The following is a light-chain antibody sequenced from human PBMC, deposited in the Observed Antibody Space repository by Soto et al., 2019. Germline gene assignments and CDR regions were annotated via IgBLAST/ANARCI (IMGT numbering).Light chain of an antibody. J-gene: IGKJ5*01. CDR1: QTFSNSF. CDR3: QQCGSSST. V-gene: IGKV3-20*01. Sequence: EIVFTQSPGTLSLSPGERATLSCRASQTFSNSFLSLFQQIPGQAPRLLISGASMRATGIPDRFSGSGSGTDFTLTISRLEPEDFAVYYCQQCGSSSTFGQGTRLEIK. CDR2: GAS.